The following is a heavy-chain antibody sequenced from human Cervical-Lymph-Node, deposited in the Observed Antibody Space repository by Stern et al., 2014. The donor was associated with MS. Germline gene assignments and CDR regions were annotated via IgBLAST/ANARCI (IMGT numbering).Heavy chain of an antibody. CDR1: GYTFTSYD. CDR3: ARGPRTSATYQKLAYY. D-gene: IGHD1-1*01. CDR2: MITNRGNT. J-gene: IGHJ4*02. Sequence: VQLVESGAEVKTPGASVKVSCKASGYTFTSYDVNWVRQAPGQGLEWMGWMITNRGNTQYATGIQGRVTRTVDTSISKAYMGLRSEDTAVYYCARGPRTSATYQKLAYYWGQGTLVTVSS. V-gene: IGHV1-8*01.